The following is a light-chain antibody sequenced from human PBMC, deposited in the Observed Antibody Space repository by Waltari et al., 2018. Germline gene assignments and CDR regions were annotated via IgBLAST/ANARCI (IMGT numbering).Light chain of an antibody. V-gene: IGKV1-5*03. J-gene: IGKJ2*01. CDR1: QSITRW. CDR3: QQYNSYLPYT. CDR2: SAS. Sequence: DIQMTQSPSTLSASVGDRVPITCRASQSITRWLAWYQQKPGKAPQLLIHSASTLESGVPSRFSGSGSGTEFTLTISSLQPDDFATYYCQQYNSYLPYTFGQGTRLEIK.